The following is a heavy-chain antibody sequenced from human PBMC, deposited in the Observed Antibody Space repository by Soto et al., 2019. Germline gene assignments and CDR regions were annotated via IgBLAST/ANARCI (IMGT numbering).Heavy chain of an antibody. V-gene: IGHV4-34*01. D-gene: IGHD6-6*01. CDR1: GGSFSGYY. J-gene: IGHJ4*02. CDR3: ARAGRIAARPFNY. CDR2: INHSGST. Sequence: TLSLTCAVYGGSFSGYYWSWIRQPPGKGLEWIGEINHSGSTNYNPSLKSRVTISVDTSKNQFSLKLSSVTAADTAVYYCARAGRIAARPFNYWGQGTLVTVSS.